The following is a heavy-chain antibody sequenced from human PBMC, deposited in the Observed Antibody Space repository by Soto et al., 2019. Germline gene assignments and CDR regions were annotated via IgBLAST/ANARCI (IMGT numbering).Heavy chain of an antibody. V-gene: IGHV1-46*03. CDR1: VSTITSDH. J-gene: IGHJ4*02. CDR2: INPSGGST. Sequence: VNGSRQASVSTITSDHRHRVRQAPGQGLEWMGIINPSGGSTSYAQKFQGRFTISRDDSKNTAYLQMNSLKTEDTAVYYCHSSGWYLGDPDYWGQGTLVTVSS. D-gene: IGHD6-19*01. CDR3: HSSGWYLGDPDY.